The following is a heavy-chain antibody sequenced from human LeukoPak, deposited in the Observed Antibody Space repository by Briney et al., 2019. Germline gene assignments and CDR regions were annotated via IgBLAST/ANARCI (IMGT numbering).Heavy chain of an antibody. J-gene: IGHJ4*02. CDR1: GFTFTNYV. CDR3: AKKKALDFDY. Sequence: GESLRLSCAASGFTFTNYVMNWVRQAPGKGLEWVSAISGSGGSTYYADSVKGRFTISRDNSKNTLYLQMNSLRAEDTAVYYCAKKKALDFDYWGQGTLVTVSS. CDR2: ISGSGGST. V-gene: IGHV3-23*01.